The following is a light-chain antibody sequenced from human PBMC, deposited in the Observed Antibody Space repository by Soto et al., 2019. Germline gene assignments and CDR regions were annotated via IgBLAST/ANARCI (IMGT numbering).Light chain of an antibody. Sequence: DIQMTQSPSSLSASVGDRVTITCRASQTITSDLNWYQQRPGKAPKLLIYAASNLQGGVPSRFSGSGSGTDFTFIISSLQPEDSATYYCQQTYSTPGWTFGQGTKVDIK. CDR1: QTITSD. V-gene: IGKV1-39*01. CDR3: QQTYSTPGWT. CDR2: AAS. J-gene: IGKJ1*01.